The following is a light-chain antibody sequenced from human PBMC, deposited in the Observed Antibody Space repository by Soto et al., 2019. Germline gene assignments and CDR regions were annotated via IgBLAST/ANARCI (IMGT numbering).Light chain of an antibody. CDR1: QTVSSN. J-gene: IGKJ1*01. Sequence: EIMLKQSPATLSLSPGERATLSCRASQTVSSNLAWYQQKLGQAPRLLIYGASTRATGVPARFSGSGSVTEFTLTISSLQSEDFAVYYCQQYNVWPPWTFGQGTKVDIK. CDR2: GAS. CDR3: QQYNVWPPWT. V-gene: IGKV3-15*01.